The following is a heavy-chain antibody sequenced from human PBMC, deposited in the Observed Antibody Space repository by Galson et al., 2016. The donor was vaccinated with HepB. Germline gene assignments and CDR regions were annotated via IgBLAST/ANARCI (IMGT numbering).Heavy chain of an antibody. CDR2: ISYDGSNK. Sequence: SLRLSCAASGFTFSSYGMHWVRQAPGKGLEWVAVISYDGSNKYYADSVKGRYTISRDNSKNTLYLQMNSLRAEDTAVYYCARGGIRAMVWGRGTLAAVSS. CDR1: GFTFSSYG. V-gene: IGHV3-30*03. D-gene: IGHD2-8*01. CDR3: ARGGIRAMV. J-gene: IGHJ4*02.